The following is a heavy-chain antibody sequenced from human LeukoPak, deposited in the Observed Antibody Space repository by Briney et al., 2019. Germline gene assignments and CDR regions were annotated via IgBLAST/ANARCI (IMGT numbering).Heavy chain of an antibody. Sequence: SVKVSCKASGGTFSSYAISWVRQAPGQGLEWMGRIIPILGIANYAQKFQGRVTITADKSTSTAYMELSSLGSEDTAVYYCARARREYSSGWYDSWGQGTLVTVSS. D-gene: IGHD6-19*01. CDR3: ARARREYSSGWYDS. V-gene: IGHV1-69*04. J-gene: IGHJ5*01. CDR1: GGTFSSYA. CDR2: IIPILGIA.